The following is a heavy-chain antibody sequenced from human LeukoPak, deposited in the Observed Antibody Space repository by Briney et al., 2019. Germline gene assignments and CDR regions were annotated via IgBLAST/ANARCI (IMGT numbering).Heavy chain of an antibody. CDR3: ARAMGYSSSSREGVYFDY. V-gene: IGHV1-69*13. CDR1: GGTFSSYA. Sequence: GASVKVSCKASGGTFSSYAISWVRQAPGQGLEWMGGIIPIFGTANYAQKFQGRVTVTADESTSTAYMELSSLRSEDTAVYYCARAMGYSSSSREGVYFDYWGQGTLVTVSS. D-gene: IGHD6-6*01. CDR2: IIPIFGTA. J-gene: IGHJ4*02.